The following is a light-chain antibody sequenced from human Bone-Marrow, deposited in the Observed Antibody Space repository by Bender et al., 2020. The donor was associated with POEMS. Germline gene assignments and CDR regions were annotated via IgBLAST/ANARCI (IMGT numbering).Light chain of an antibody. CDR3: SAYASSDVVL. CDR1: SNDIGNNNH. V-gene: IGLV2-23*02. Sequence: QSALTQPASVSGSPGQSITVSCTGTSNDIGNNNHVSWYQQHPGEAPKLMIYEVNRRPSGVSTRFSGSKSGNTASLTISGLQAEDEAHYYCSAYASSDVVLFGGGTKLTVL. J-gene: IGLJ3*02. CDR2: EVN.